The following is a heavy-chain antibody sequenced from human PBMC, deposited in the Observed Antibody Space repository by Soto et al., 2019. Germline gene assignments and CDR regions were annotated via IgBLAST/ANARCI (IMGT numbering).Heavy chain of an antibody. D-gene: IGHD3-10*01. CDR3: ARDRGRPRAGCPAHYSFGMDV. Sequence: QVQLVQSGAEVKKPETSVKVSCKASGYTFASYGISWVRQAPGQGLEWMGWVGANKGDTKYAQRFQGRVTMTTDTFTRTAYMDVRSLRSDDTAVYYCARDRGRPRAGCPAHYSFGMDVWGQGTTVTVSS. CDR1: GYTFASYG. J-gene: IGHJ6*02. CDR2: VGANKGDT. V-gene: IGHV1-18*01.